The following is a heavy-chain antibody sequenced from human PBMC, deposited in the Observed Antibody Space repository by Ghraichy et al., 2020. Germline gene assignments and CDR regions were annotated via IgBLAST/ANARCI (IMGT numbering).Heavy chain of an antibody. CDR3: ARGIESFGNLGWYFDL. J-gene: IGHJ2*01. CDR1: GFTFSIHD. Sequence: GGSLRLSCAASGFTFSIHDMHWLRQIPGKGLEWVSAIGTAGDPYYPGSVKGRFIISRENVKNSLYLQINTLRAGDTAVYYCARGIESFGNLGWYFDLWGRGTLVTVSS. V-gene: IGHV3-13*05. CDR2: IGTAGDP. D-gene: IGHD5-12*01.